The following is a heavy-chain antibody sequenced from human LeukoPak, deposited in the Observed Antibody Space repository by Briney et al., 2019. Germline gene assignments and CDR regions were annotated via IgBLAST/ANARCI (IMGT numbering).Heavy chain of an antibody. J-gene: IGHJ4*02. Sequence: GGSLRLSCAASGFTVNRDYMSWVRQSPGKGLEWVSVVYTDGRTFYADSVKGRFTISRDDSKNTVFLQMNSLRAEDTAIYFCTRGSPTVSAGYNWGRGTVVTASS. D-gene: IGHD1-1*01. CDR3: TRGSPTVSAGYN. V-gene: IGHV3-53*01. CDR2: VYTDGRT. CDR1: GFTVNRDY.